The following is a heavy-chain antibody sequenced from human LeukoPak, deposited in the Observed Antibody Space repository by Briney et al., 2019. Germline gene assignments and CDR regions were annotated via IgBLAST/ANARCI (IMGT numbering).Heavy chain of an antibody. CDR2: ITPIFGTA. D-gene: IGHD5-18*01. V-gene: IGHV1-69*05. J-gene: IGHJ6*02. CDR1: GGTFSSYA. CDR3: APQMDTAMVRAAYYYYGMDV. Sequence: AASVKLSCKASGGTFSSYAISWVRKAPAQGLEWMGGITPIFGTANYAQEFQGRVPITTDESTSPYYLQLSSLRSEDTAVHHCAPQMDTAMVRAAYYYYGMDVWGQGNTVTVSS.